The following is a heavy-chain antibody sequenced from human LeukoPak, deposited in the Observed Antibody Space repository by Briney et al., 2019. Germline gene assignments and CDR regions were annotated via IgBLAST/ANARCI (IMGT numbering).Heavy chain of an antibody. CDR1: GDSISSGDYY. CDR2: IYYSGST. J-gene: IGHJ4*02. V-gene: IGHV4-30-4*08. CDR3: ARGLGGGYTYFDY. D-gene: IGHD5-24*01. Sequence: PAHTLSLTCTVSGDSISSGDYYWSWNRQPPGKGLEWSGYIYYSGSTYYKPFLKSGVTISVDTSKTQFSLKLSSVTAADTAVYYCARGLGGGYTYFDYWGQGTLVTVSS.